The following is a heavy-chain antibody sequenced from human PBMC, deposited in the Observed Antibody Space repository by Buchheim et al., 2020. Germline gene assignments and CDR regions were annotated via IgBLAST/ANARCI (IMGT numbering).Heavy chain of an antibody. V-gene: IGHV3-23*01. CDR3: ATTKYDFWSGYWGVFDY. Sequence: EVQLLESGGGLVQPGGSLRLSCAASGFTSSSYAMSWVRQAPGKGLEWVSAISGSGGSTYYADSVKGRFTLSRDHSKNTLYLQMNSLRAEDTAVYYCATTKYDFWSGYWGVFDYWGQGTL. CDR2: ISGSGGST. J-gene: IGHJ4*02. CDR1: GFTSSSYA. D-gene: IGHD3-3*01.